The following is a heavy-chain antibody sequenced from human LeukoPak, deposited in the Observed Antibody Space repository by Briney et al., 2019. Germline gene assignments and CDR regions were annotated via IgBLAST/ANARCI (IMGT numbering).Heavy chain of an antibody. J-gene: IGHJ4*02. CDR2: IGSAGDT. Sequence: GGSLRLPCAASGFTFSRYDMHWVRQATGKGLDWVSGIGSAGDTYYPGSVKGRFTISRDNAKDSLHLQMNSLSAGDTAVYYCARGGSSGSVDYWGQGTLVTVSS. CDR3: ARGGSSGSVDY. D-gene: IGHD6-25*01. CDR1: GFTFSRYD. V-gene: IGHV3-13*01.